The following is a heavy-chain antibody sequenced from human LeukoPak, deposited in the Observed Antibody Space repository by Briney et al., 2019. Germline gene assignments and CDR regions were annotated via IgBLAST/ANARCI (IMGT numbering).Heavy chain of an antibody. CDR3: ERNGGSGTYYDGSFDY. D-gene: IGHD1-26*01. J-gene: IGHJ4*02. CDR1: GGSISIYY. Sequence: KPSETLSLTCTVSGGSISIYYWSWIRQSAGKGLEWIGRIYTSGSTNYNPSLKSRVTMSVDTSKNQFSLKLSSVTAADTAVYYCERNGGSGTYYDGSFDYWGQGTLVTVSS. V-gene: IGHV4-4*07. CDR2: IYTSGST.